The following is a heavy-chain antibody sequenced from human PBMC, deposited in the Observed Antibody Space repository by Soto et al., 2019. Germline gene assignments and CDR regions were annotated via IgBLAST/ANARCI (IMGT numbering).Heavy chain of an antibody. V-gene: IGHV3-33*01. J-gene: IGHJ3*02. D-gene: IGHD5-12*01. CDR2: IWYDGSNK. CDR3: ARDGGWLQLRAFDI. CDR1: GFTFSSYG. Sequence: QVQLVESGGGVVQPGRSLRLSCAASGFTFSSYGMHWVRQAPGKGLEWVAVIWYDGSNKYYADSVKGRFTNSRDNSKNTLYLQMNSLRAEDTAVYYCARDGGWLQLRAFDIWGQGTMVTVSS.